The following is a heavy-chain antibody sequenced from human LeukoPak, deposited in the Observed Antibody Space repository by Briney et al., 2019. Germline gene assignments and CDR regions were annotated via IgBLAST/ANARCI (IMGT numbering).Heavy chain of an antibody. CDR1: GFTFSSYG. D-gene: IGHD3-10*01. J-gene: IGHJ4*02. V-gene: IGHV3-30*18. CDR2: ISYDGSNK. CDR3: AKDSAVLWFGKGYFDY. Sequence: GGSLRPSCAASGFTFSSYGMHWVRQAPGKGLEWVAVISYDGSNKYYADSVKGRFTISRDNSKNTLYLQMNSLRAEDTAVYYCAKDSAVLWFGKGYFDYWGQGTLVTVSS.